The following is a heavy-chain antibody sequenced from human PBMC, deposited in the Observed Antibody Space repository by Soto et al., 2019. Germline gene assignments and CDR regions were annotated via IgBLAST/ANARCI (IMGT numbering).Heavy chain of an antibody. J-gene: IGHJ6*02. CDR1: GYTFTSYD. V-gene: IGHV1-8*01. D-gene: IGHD4-17*01. Sequence: ASVKVSCKASGYTFTSYDINWVRQATGQGLEWMGWMNPNSGNTGYAQKFQGRVTMTRNTSISTAYMELSSLRSEDTAVYYCARVVGNYGGNWDYYGMDVWGQGTTVTVSS. CDR3: ARVVGNYGGNWDYYGMDV. CDR2: MNPNSGNT.